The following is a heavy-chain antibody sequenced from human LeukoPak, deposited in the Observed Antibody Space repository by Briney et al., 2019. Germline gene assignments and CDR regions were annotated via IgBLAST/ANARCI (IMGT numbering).Heavy chain of an antibody. D-gene: IGHD2-2*01. J-gene: IGHJ6*02. CDR2: ISSSGSSI. CDR3: ARELGECSSTSCYADYYAMDV. V-gene: IGHV3-48*03. CDR1: GFTFSSYE. Sequence: PGGSLRLSCAASGFTFSSYEMNWVRQAPGKGLEWVSYISSSGSSIYYADSVKGRFTISRDNAKISLYLQMNSLRAEDTAIYYCARELGECSSTSCYADYYAMDVWGQGTTVTVSS.